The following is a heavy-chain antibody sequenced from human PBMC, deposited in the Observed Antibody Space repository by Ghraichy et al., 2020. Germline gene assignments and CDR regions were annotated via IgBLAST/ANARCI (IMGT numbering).Heavy chain of an antibody. D-gene: IGHD3-22*01. J-gene: IGHJ6*03. CDR3: ARGRRMVRYYDSSGYSSSGYYYYMDV. CDR1: GGSFSGYY. Sequence: SETLSLTCAVYGGSFSGYYWSWIRQPPGKGLEWIGEINHSGSTNYNPSLKSRVTISVDTSKNQFSLKLSSVTAADTAVYYCARGRRMVRYYDSSGYSSSGYYYYMDVWGKGTTVTVSS. CDR2: INHSGST. V-gene: IGHV4-34*01.